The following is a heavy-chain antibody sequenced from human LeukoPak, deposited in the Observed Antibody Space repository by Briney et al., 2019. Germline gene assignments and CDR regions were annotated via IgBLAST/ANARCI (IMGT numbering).Heavy chain of an antibody. CDR1: GYTFTSYA. D-gene: IGHD2-2*01. CDR2: IIPIFGTA. Sequence: SVKVSCKASGYTFTSYAISWVRQAPGQGLEWMGGIIPIFGTANYAQKFQGRVTITADESTSTAYMELSSLRSEDTAVYYCARAVYGVVRDIVVVPAANDAFDIWGQGTMVTVSS. J-gene: IGHJ3*02. V-gene: IGHV1-69*13. CDR3: ARAVYGVVRDIVVVPAANDAFDI.